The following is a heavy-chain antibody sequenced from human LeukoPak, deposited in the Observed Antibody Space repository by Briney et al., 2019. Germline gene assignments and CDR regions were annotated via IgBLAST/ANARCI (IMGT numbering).Heavy chain of an antibody. V-gene: IGHV1-2*02. J-gene: IGHJ5*02. CDR2: INPNSGGT. CDR1: GYTFTGYY. Sequence: ASVKVSCKASGYTFTGYYMHWVRQAPGQGLEWMGWINPNSGGTNYAQKFQGRVTMTRDTSISTAHMELSRLRSDDAAVYYCARVAVNWFDPWGQGTLVTVSS. D-gene: IGHD2-15*01. CDR3: ARVAVNWFDP.